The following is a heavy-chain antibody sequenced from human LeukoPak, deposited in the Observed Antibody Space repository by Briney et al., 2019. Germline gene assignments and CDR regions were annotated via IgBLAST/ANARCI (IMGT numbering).Heavy chain of an antibody. CDR1: GITLANYG. CDR2: VSGSGGST. J-gene: IGHJ4*02. D-gene: IGHD3-22*01. Sequence: PGGSLRLSCVVSGITLANYGMSWVRQAPGKGLEWVAGVSGSGGSTNYADSVKGRFTISRDNPKNTLHLQMNSLRAEDTAVYFCAKRGVVIRVILVGFHKEAYYFDSWGQGAQVTVSS. V-gene: IGHV3-23*01. CDR3: AKRGVVIRVILVGFHKEAYYFDS.